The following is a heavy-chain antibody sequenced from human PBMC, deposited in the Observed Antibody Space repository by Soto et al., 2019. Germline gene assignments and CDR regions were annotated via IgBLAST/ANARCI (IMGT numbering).Heavy chain of an antibody. CDR3: ARAPTYYDILTGYYNYYGMDV. CDR1: GGSISSGDYY. CDR2: IYYSGST. V-gene: IGHV4-30-4*01. D-gene: IGHD3-9*01. J-gene: IGHJ6*02. Sequence: SETLSLTCTVSGGSISSGDYYWSWIRQPPGKGLEWIGYIYYSGSTYYNPSLKSRVTISVDTSKNQFSLKLSSVTAADTAVYYCARAPTYYDILTGYYNYYGMDVWGQGTTVTVSS.